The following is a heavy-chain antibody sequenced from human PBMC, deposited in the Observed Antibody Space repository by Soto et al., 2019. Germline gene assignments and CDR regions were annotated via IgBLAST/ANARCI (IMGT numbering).Heavy chain of an antibody. Sequence: PGGSLRLSCAASGFTLSSYAMSWVRQAPGKGLEWVSAISGSGGSTYYADSVKGRFTISRDNSKNTLYLQMNSLRAEDTAVYYCAKVRQTMVRGQFQVNWFDPWGQGTLVTVSS. J-gene: IGHJ5*02. CDR3: AKVRQTMVRGQFQVNWFDP. CDR2: ISGSGGST. V-gene: IGHV3-23*01. CDR1: GFTLSSYA. D-gene: IGHD3-10*01.